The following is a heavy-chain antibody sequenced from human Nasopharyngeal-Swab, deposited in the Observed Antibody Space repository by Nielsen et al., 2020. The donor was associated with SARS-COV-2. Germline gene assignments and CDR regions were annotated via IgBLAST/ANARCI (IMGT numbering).Heavy chain of an antibody. Sequence: SETLSLTCAVYGGSFSGYYWSWIRQPPGKGLEWIGEINHSGSTNYNPSLKSRVTISVDTSKNQFSLKLGSVTAADTAVYYCARGGYDYVWGSYRGYFDYWGQGTLVTVSS. V-gene: IGHV4-34*01. J-gene: IGHJ4*02. D-gene: IGHD3-16*02. CDR1: GGSFSGYY. CDR3: ARGGYDYVWGSYRGYFDY. CDR2: INHSGST.